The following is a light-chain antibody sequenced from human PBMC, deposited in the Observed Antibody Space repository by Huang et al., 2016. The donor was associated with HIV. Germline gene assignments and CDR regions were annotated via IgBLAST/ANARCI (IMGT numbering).Light chain of an antibody. CDR2: DTS. CDR1: QSVGGY. V-gene: IGKV3-11*01. Sequence: EIVLTQSPATLSLSPGERATLSCMACQSVGGYLAWYQQKPGQAPRLLIYDTSTRATDIPARFSGSGSETDFTLTISSLEPEDFAVYYCQQPGSFGQGTKVDIK. J-gene: IGKJ2*01. CDR3: QQPGS.